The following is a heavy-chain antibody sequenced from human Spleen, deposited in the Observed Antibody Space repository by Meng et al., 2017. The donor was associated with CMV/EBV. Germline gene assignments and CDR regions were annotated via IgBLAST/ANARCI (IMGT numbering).Heavy chain of an antibody. Sequence: SETLSLTCAVSGGSISSSNWWSWVRQPPGKGLEWIGEIYHSGSTNYNPSLKSRVTISVDTSKNQFSLKLSSVTAADTAVYYCARVTEQQLADYWGQGTLVTVSS. CDR3: ARVTEQQLADY. V-gene: IGHV4-4*02. CDR2: IYHSGST. CDR1: GGSISSSNW. J-gene: IGHJ4*02. D-gene: IGHD6-13*01.